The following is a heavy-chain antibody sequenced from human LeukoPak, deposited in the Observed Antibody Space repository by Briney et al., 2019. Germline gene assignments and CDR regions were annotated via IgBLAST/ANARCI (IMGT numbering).Heavy chain of an antibody. CDR1: GYTFTSYG. J-gene: IGHJ6*02. CDR2: IGAYNGNT. V-gene: IGHV1-18*01. Sequence: ASVKVSCKASGYTFTSYGISWVRQAPGQGLEWMGWIGAYNGNTNYAQKLQGRVTMTTDTSTSTAYMELRSLRSDDTAVYYCAREHTGYISGWYPYYGMDVWGQGTTVTVSS. CDR3: AREHTGYISGWYPYYGMDV. D-gene: IGHD6-19*01.